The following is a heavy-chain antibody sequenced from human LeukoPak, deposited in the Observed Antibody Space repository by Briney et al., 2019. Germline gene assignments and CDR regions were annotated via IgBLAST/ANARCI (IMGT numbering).Heavy chain of an antibody. CDR2: IRSKANSYAT. CDR3: TSRRVWFGELIFDY. J-gene: IGHJ4*02. D-gene: IGHD3-10*01. Sequence: EAGGSLRLSCAASGFTFSGSAMHWVRQASGKGLEWVGRIRSKANSYATAYAASVKGRFTISRDDSKNTAYLQMNSLKTEDTAVYYCTSRRVWFGELIFDYWGQGTLVTVSS. CDR1: GFTFSGSA. V-gene: IGHV3-73*01.